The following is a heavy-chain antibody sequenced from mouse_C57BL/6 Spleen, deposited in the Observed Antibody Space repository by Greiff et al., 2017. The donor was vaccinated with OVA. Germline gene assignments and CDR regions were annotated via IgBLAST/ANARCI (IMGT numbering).Heavy chain of an antibody. V-gene: IGHV1-63*01. CDR3: AGGRYGYFDV. J-gene: IGHJ1*03. CDR2: IYPGGGYT. CDR1: GYTFTNYW. Sequence: QVQLQQSGAELVRPGTSVKMSCKASGYTFTNYWIGWAKQRPGHGLEWIGDIYPGGGYTNYNEKFKGKATLTADKSSSTAYMQFSSLTSEDSAIYYCAGGRYGYFDVWGTGTTVTVSS.